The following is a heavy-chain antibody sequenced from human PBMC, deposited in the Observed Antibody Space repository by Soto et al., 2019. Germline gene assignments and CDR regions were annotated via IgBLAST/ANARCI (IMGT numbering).Heavy chain of an antibody. CDR2: TYYRSKWYN. CDR3: ARDSSSLSKQWLVPDYYYGMDV. J-gene: IGHJ6*02. CDR1: GDSVSSNSAA. D-gene: IGHD6-19*01. V-gene: IGHV6-1*01. Sequence: SQTLSLTCAISGDSVSSNSAAWNWIRQSPSRGLEWLRRTYYRSKWYNDYAVSVKSRITINPDTSKNQFSLQLNSVTPEDTAVYYCARDSSSLSKQWLVPDYYYGMDVWGQGTTVTVSS.